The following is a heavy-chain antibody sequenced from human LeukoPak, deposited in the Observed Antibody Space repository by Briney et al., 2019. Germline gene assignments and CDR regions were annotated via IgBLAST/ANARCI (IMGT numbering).Heavy chain of an antibody. CDR2: ISAYNGNT. D-gene: IGHD4-23*01. V-gene: IGHV1-18*01. Sequence: ASVKVSCKASGYTFTSYGIGWVRQAPGQGLEWMGWISAYNGNTNYAQKLQGRVTMTTDTSTSTAYMELRSLRSDDTAVYYCARVNGGNSGPYYYYMDVWGKGTTVTVSS. CDR3: ARVNGGNSGPYYYYMDV. J-gene: IGHJ6*03. CDR1: GYTFTSYG.